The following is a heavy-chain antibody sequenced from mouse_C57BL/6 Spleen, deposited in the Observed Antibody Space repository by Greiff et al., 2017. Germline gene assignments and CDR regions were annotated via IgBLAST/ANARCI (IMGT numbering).Heavy chain of an antibody. D-gene: IGHD1-1*01. CDR3: ARGAYYYGSSYWYVDV. CDR1: GYTFTGYW. CDR2: ILPGSGST. J-gene: IGHJ1*03. Sequence: QVQLKESGAELMKPGASVKLSCKATGYTFTGYWIEWVKQRPGHGLEWIGEILPGSGSTNYNEKFKGKATFTADTSSNTAYMQLSSLTTEDSAIYYCARGAYYYGSSYWYVDVWGTGTTVTVSS. V-gene: IGHV1-9*01.